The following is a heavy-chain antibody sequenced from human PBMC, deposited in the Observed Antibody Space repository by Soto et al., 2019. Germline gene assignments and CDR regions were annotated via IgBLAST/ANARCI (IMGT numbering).Heavy chain of an antibody. CDR2: ISFSGSTI. CDR3: AGGDSGSFDS. CDR1: GFTFSDYY. V-gene: IGHV3-11*01. Sequence: GGSLRLSCAASGFTFSDYYFTWIRQAPGKGLEWVSYISFSGSTIYYADSVKGRFTISRDNAKNSLYLQMNNLRPEGTAVYYCAGGDSGSFDSWGQGTLVTVS. J-gene: IGHJ4*02. D-gene: IGHD3-16*01.